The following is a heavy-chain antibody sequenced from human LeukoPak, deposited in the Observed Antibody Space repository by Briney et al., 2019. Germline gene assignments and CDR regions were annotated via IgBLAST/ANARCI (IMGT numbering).Heavy chain of an antibody. CDR3: ARGGGRAGSWYRRLDY. D-gene: IGHD6-13*01. Sequence: ASVKVSCKASGYTFTSYGISWVRQATGQGLEWMGWISAYNGNTNYAQKLQGRVTMTTDTSTSTAYMELRSLRSDDTAVYYCARGGGRAGSWYRRLDYWGQGTLVTVSS. V-gene: IGHV1-18*01. CDR1: GYTFTSYG. CDR2: ISAYNGNT. J-gene: IGHJ4*02.